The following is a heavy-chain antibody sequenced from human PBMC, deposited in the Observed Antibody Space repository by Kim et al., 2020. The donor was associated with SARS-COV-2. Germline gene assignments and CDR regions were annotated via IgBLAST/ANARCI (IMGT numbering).Heavy chain of an antibody. CDR2: IYYSGST. J-gene: IGHJ6*02. D-gene: IGHD1-1*01. CDR3: ARLRGVRIHYYGMDV. CDR1: GGSISSSSYY. V-gene: IGHV4-39*01. Sequence: SETLSLTCTVSGGSISSSSYYWGWIRQPPGKGLEWIGSIYYSGSTYYNPSLKSRVTISVDTSKNQFSLKLSSVTAADTAVYYCARLRGVRIHYYGMDVWGQGTTVTVSS.